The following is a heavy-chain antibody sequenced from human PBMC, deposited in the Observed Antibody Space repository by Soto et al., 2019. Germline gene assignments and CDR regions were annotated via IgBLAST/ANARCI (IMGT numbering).Heavy chain of an antibody. J-gene: IGHJ5*02. D-gene: IGHD3-16*01. CDR1: GGSISSHY. V-gene: IGHV4-59*11. CDR3: ARYGGSESNSFWFDV. CDR2: FSYSGLT. Sequence: SETLSLTCTVSGGSISSHYWSWIRQPPGEGLEWIGYFSYSGLTNYNPSLKNRVTISPDTSNNQITLKVNSVAAADTAVYYCARYGGSESNSFWFDVWGQGTLVTVSS.